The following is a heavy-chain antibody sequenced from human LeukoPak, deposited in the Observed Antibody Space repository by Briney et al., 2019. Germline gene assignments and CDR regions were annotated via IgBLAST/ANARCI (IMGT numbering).Heavy chain of an antibody. Sequence: QPGGSLRLSCAASGFTFSSYEMNWVRQAPGKELEWVSYISSSGSTIYYADSVKGRFTISRDNAKNSLYLQMNSLRAEDTAVYYCARTRGYSYGYFDYWGQGTLVTVSS. V-gene: IGHV3-48*03. CDR2: ISSSGSTI. D-gene: IGHD5-18*01. CDR1: GFTFSSYE. CDR3: ARTRGYSYGYFDY. J-gene: IGHJ4*02.